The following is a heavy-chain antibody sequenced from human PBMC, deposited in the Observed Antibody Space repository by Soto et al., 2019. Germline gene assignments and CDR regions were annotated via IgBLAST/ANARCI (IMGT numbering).Heavy chain of an antibody. J-gene: IGHJ6*02. Sequence: KNSETLSLTCTVSGGSITSSYWSWIRRPPGKGLEWIAYIYDTGISGYTPSTSYDPSLKSRVTMSVDTSKSQFSLKLTSVTAADTAVYYCARGEDAFFYYGLDVWGQGITVTVSS. CDR3: ARGEDAFFYYGLDV. CDR1: GGSITSSY. CDR2: IYDTGISGYTPST. V-gene: IGHV4-59*01.